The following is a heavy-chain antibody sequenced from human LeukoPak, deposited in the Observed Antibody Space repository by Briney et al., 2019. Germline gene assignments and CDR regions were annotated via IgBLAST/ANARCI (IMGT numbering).Heavy chain of an antibody. J-gene: IGHJ4*02. CDR1: GFTFSSYG. Sequence: PGRSLRLSCAASGFTFSSYGMHWVRQAPGKGLEWVAVISYDGSNKYYADSVKGRFTISRDNSKNTLYLQMNSLRAEDTAVYYCAKDWPGSGSYFPYYWGQGTLVTVSS. D-gene: IGHD1-26*01. CDR2: ISYDGSNK. V-gene: IGHV3-30*18. CDR3: AKDWPGSGSYFPYY.